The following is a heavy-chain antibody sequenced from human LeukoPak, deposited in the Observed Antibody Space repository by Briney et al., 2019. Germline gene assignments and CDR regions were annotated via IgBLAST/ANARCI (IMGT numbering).Heavy chain of an antibody. CDR3: ARDFNYYDSSGYASGAFDI. Sequence: SETLSLTCTVSGGSISSSSYYWGWIRQPPGKGLEWIGSIFYSGSTNYNPSLKSRVTISVDTSKNQFSLKLSSVTAADTAVYYCARDFNYYDSSGYASGAFDIWGQGTMVTVSS. CDR1: GGSISSSSYY. CDR2: IFYSGST. V-gene: IGHV4-39*07. J-gene: IGHJ3*02. D-gene: IGHD3-22*01.